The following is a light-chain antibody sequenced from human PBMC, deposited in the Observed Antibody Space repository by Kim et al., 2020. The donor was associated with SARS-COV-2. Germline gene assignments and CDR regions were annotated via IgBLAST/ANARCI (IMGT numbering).Light chain of an antibody. CDR3: QQYYNWVT. CDR1: QTVANN. Sequence: EILMTQSPATLSLSLGERATLSCRASQTVANNLAWYQQKPGQVPRLLIFGASTRATGISARFSGSGFGTNFTLTISSLQSEDFAVYSCQQYYNWVTFGGGTKLEI. V-gene: IGKV3-15*01. CDR2: GAS. J-gene: IGKJ4*01.